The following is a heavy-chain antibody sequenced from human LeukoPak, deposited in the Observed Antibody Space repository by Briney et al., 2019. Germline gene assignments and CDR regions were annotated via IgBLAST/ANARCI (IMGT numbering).Heavy chain of an antibody. V-gene: IGHV3-48*01. CDR1: GFTFSSYS. CDR3: TRDPRALDY. J-gene: IGHJ4*02. Sequence: GGSLRLSCAASGFTFSSYSMNWVRQAPGKGLEWVSYISYTGTIYYADSVKGRFTISRDNAKNSRYLHMNSLRAEDTAVYYCTRDPRALDYWGQGTLVTVSS. CDR2: ISYTGTI.